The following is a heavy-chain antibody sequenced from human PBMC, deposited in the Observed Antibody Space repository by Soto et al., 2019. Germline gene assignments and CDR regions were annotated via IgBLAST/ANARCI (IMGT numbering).Heavy chain of an antibody. J-gene: IGHJ6*02. Sequence: ASVKVSCKASGYSFTSYVIYWVRQAPGQRLEWMGWINAGNGNTKYSQKFQGRVTITSDTSASTAYMELSSLRSEDTAVYFCARVRCFNGLCHTADYGMDVWGQGTTVTVSS. CDR1: GYSFTSYV. V-gene: IGHV1-3*01. CDR3: ARVRCFNGLCHTADYGMDV. D-gene: IGHD2-8*01. CDR2: INAGNGNT.